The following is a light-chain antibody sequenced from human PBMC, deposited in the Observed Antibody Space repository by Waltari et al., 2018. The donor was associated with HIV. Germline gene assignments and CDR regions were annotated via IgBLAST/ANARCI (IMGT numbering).Light chain of an antibody. CDR1: RSLLYRDSNKNY. Sequence: DVVVTQSPDSLVVSLGERATVNCSSRRSLLYRDSNKNYLALYRQKPGQPPKLLIYSASTRDSVAPHRLSGSGSGTDSALTISNLQPEDVVVYYCQQYYTVPYTFGQGTRLE. J-gene: IGKJ2*01. V-gene: IGKV4-1*01. CDR3: QQYYTVPYT. CDR2: SAS.